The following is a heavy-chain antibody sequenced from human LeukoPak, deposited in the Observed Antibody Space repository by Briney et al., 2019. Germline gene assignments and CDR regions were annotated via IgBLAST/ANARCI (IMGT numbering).Heavy chain of an antibody. D-gene: IGHD5-18*01. CDR1: GFTFSSYT. CDR3: ARDSKSNVDTTMVGWFDP. J-gene: IGHJ5*02. V-gene: IGHV3-21*01. CDR2: ISRSSYYI. Sequence: GGSLRLSCAASGFTFSSYTMNWVRHAPGKGREWVSSISRSSYYIYYADSVKGRFTISRDNAKTSLYLQMNNLRAEDTAVYYCARDSKSNVDTTMVGWFDPWGQGTLVTVSS.